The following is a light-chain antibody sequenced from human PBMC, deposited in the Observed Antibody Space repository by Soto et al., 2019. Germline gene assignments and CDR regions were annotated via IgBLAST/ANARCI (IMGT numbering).Light chain of an antibody. J-gene: IGKJ1*01. Sequence: DIQMTQSPSTLSASIGDRVVITCRASESISSWLAWYQQKPGKAPKLLIYDVSSLESGVPSRFSGSGSGTEFTLTSSSLQPDDFATYYCQQYNSYPWTFGQGTKVEIK. CDR3: QQYNSYPWT. V-gene: IGKV1-5*01. CDR1: ESISSW. CDR2: DVS.